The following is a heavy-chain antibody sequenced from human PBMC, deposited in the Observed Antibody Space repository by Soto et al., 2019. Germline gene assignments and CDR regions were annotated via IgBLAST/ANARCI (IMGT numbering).Heavy chain of an antibody. J-gene: IGHJ4*02. CDR2: ITSSGSNT. V-gene: IGHV3-11*01. CDR3: AXRGTISSAXHFDH. CDR1: GFTFSGYN. Sequence: QVQLVESGGGLVKPGGSLRLSCAASGFTFSGYNMSWIRQAPGKGLEWVSYITSSGSNTFDAESVKGRFTISRDNTMNLLYLQMNSLSAEDTAVYXXAXRGTISSAXHFDHWGQGTLVTVSS. D-gene: IGHD6-6*01.